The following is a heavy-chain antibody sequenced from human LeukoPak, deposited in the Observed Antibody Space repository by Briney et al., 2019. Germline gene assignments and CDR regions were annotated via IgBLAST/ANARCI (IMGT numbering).Heavy chain of an antibody. Sequence: PSETLSLTCAVYGGSFSGYYWSWLRRPPGKGLEWIGEINHSGSTNYNPSLKSRVTISVDTSKNQFSLKLSSVTAADTAVYYCARRPYDSSGYRRGGFDYWGQGTLVTVSS. J-gene: IGHJ4*02. CDR3: ARRPYDSSGYRRGGFDY. V-gene: IGHV4-34*01. CDR2: INHSGST. CDR1: GGSFSGYY. D-gene: IGHD3-22*01.